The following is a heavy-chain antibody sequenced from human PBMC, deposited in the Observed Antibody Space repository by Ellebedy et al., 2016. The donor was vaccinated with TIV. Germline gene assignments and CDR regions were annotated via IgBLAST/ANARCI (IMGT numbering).Heavy chain of an antibody. J-gene: IGHJ4*02. D-gene: IGHD6-13*01. V-gene: IGHV4-31*03. Sequence: SETLSLXCTVSGGSISSDGYYWNWIRQHPEKGLEWIGYIHSSGRFYYNPSLRSRVTISQDTSKNHFSLRLSSVTAADTAVYYCARDLGSGVYPGHWGQGTLVTVSS. CDR3: ARDLGSGVYPGH. CDR1: GGSISSDGYY. CDR2: IHSSGRF.